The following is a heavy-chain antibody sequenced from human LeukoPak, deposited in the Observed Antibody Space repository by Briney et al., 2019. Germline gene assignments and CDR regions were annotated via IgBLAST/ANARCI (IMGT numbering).Heavy chain of an antibody. D-gene: IGHD5-12*01. V-gene: IGHV1-18*01. Sequence: ASVKVSCKASGYTFTSYGISWVRQAPGQGLEWMGWISAYNGNTNYAQELQGRVTMTTDTSTSTAYMELRSLRSDDTAVYYCARRGSGYSGYDERLLDYWGQGTLVTVSS. CDR3: ARRGSGYSGYDERLLDY. J-gene: IGHJ4*02. CDR2: ISAYNGNT. CDR1: GYTFTSYG.